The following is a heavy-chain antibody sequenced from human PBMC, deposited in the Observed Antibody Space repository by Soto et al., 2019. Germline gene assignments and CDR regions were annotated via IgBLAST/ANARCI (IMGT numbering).Heavy chain of an antibody. J-gene: IGHJ4*02. Sequence: GGSLRLSCAASGFTFSNYGMSWVRQAPGKGLEWVSALPEIGTNTYYADSVKGRFTISRDNSKNTLFLQINDLRAGDTAVYYCAKKSGVGATWYFDYWGQGTLVTVSS. CDR3: AKKSGVGATWYFDY. CDR1: GFTFSNYG. CDR2: LPEIGTNT. V-gene: IGHV3-23*01. D-gene: IGHD1-26*01.